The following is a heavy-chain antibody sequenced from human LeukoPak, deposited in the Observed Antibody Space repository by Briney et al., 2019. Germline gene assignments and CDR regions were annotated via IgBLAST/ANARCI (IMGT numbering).Heavy chain of an antibody. CDR1: GYTFTNYY. CDR2: FNPSGGGT. Sequence: GASVKVSCKASGYTFTNYYVHWIRQAPGQGLEWMAVFNPSGGGTTYAQKFQGRVTLTGDTSTSTVYMELRNLKSEDTAVYYCATDWRSIAAPYHDYWGQGTLVTVSS. V-gene: IGHV1-46*01. J-gene: IGHJ4*02. D-gene: IGHD6-6*01. CDR3: ATDWRSIAAPYHDY.